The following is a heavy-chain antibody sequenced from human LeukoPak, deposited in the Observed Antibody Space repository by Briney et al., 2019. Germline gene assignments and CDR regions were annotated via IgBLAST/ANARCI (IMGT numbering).Heavy chain of an antibody. CDR1: GFTFNNYA. J-gene: IGHJ4*02. CDR2: ILGSGRSA. D-gene: IGHD3-9*01. Sequence: PGASLRLSCAASGFTFNNYAMSWVRQAPGEGLEWVSAILGSGRSAYYADSVKGRFTISRDNSKNSLFLQMNSLRVEDTALYYCSKWGDYDVLTGYYDSDFWGQGTLVTVSA. V-gene: IGHV3-23*01. CDR3: SKWGDYDVLTGYYDSDF.